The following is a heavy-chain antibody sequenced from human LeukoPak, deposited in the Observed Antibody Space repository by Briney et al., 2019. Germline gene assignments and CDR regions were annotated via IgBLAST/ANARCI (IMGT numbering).Heavy chain of an antibody. CDR2: INHSGST. V-gene: IGHV4-34*01. J-gene: IGHJ3*02. CDR3: ARGRTIWFGECNAFDI. D-gene: IGHD3-10*01. CDR1: GGSFSGYY. Sequence: SETLSLTCAVYGGSFSGYYWGWIRQPPGKGQEWIGEINHSGSTNYNPSLKSRVTISVDTSKNQFSLKLSSVTAADTAVYYCARGRTIWFGECNAFDIWGQGTMVTVSS.